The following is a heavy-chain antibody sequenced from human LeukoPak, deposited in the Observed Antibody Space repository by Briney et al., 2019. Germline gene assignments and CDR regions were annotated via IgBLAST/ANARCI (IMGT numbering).Heavy chain of an antibody. J-gene: IGHJ3*02. D-gene: IGHD6-13*01. CDR1: GFTFSRYA. CDR2: LGVSVSGYGGST. CDR3: ARDPYSSRWYKDAFDM. V-gene: IGHV3-23*01. Sequence: GGSLRLSCAASGFTFSRYAMSWVRQAPGKGLEWVSALGVSVSGYGGSTYYADSVKGRFTISRDNANNSLYLEMNSLRAEDTAVYYCARDPYSSRWYKDAFDMWGQGTMVTVSS.